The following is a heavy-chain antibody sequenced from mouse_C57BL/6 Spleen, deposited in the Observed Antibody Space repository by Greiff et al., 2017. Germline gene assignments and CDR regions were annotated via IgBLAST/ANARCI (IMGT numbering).Heavy chain of an antibody. CDR1: GFTFSDYG. CDR2: ISRGSSTI. D-gene: IGHD1-1*02. J-gene: IGHJ2*01. V-gene: IGHV5-17*01. CDR3: ASGYGGLYYLDD. Sequence: EVQLQESGGGLVKPGGSLKLSCATSGFTFSDYGMHWVRQAPEKGLEWVAYISRGSSTIYYADTVKGRYTISRDNAQNTLFLQLTSLRSEDTAMYYCASGYGGLYYLDDWGTGTTLTVSS.